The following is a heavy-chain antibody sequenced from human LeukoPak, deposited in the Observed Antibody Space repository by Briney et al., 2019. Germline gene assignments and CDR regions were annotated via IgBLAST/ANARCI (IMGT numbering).Heavy chain of an antibody. V-gene: IGHV3-74*01. Sequence: HPGGSLRLSCAASGFTFSSFWMHWVRHAPGQGPVWVSGIKTDGSDTRYADSVKGRFTISRDNAKSTLYLQMNSLRAEDTAMYYCARDFKYVSPWGPGTLVTVSS. CDR3: ARDFKYVSP. CDR2: IKTDGSDT. J-gene: IGHJ5*02. CDR1: GFTFSSFW. D-gene: IGHD2-2*01.